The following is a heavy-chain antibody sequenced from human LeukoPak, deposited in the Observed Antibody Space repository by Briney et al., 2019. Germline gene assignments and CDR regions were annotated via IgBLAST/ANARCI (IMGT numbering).Heavy chain of an antibody. V-gene: IGHV4-34*01. CDR2: INHSGST. CDR3: ARGPTDCSSTICPPYYYMDV. D-gene: IGHD2-2*01. CDR1: GGSFSGYY. J-gene: IGHJ6*03. Sequence: PSETLSLTCAVYGGSFSGYYWSWIRQPPGKGLEWIGEINHSGSTNYNPSLKSRVTISVDTSKNQFSLKLSSVTAADTAVYYCARGPTDCSSTICPPYYYMDVWGKGTTVTVSS.